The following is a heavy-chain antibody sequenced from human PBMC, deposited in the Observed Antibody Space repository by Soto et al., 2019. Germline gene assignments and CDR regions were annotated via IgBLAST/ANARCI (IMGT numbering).Heavy chain of an antibody. Sequence: QVQLVESGGGVVQPGTSLRLSCAASGFTFSSFGMHWVRQTPGKGLEWVALIAFDGRNKYYAESVKARFTISRDNSRNTLYLQMNSLTPDDTAVYYCAKDRKYSSSFLSNWFDPWGQGTLVTVSS. CDR1: GFTFSSFG. CDR3: AKDRKYSSSFLSNWFDP. CDR2: IAFDGRNK. V-gene: IGHV3-30*18. J-gene: IGHJ5*02. D-gene: IGHD6-6*01.